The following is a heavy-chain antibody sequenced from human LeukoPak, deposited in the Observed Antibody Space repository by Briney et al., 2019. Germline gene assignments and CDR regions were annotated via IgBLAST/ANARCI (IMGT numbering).Heavy chain of an antibody. CDR2: IYPGDSET. D-gene: IGHD4-17*01. Sequence: GESLKISCKASGYKFTNYWIGWVRQMPEKGLEWMTIIYPGDSETRYSPSFQGQVTISADKSIGTMYLQWNSLKASDTAMYYCARALRTGQGDYVPVLWGQGTLVIVSS. V-gene: IGHV5-51*01. CDR1: GYKFTNYW. J-gene: IGHJ4*02. CDR3: ARALRTGQGDYVPVL.